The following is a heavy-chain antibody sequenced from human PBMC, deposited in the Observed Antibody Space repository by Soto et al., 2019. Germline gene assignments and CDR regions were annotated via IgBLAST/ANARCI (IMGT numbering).Heavy chain of an antibody. CDR3: ARPLWRDDYNWGYFDL. CDR1: GFTFSSYA. J-gene: IGHJ2*01. CDR2: ISYDGSNK. V-gene: IGHV3-30-3*01. Sequence: QVPLVESGGGVVQPGRSLRLSCAASGFTFSSYAMHWVRQAPGKGLEWVAVISYDGSNKYYTDSVKGRFTISRDNSTHTLYLQMNSLRAEETAVYYCARPLWRDDYNWGYFDLWGRGTLVTVSS. D-gene: IGHD4-4*01.